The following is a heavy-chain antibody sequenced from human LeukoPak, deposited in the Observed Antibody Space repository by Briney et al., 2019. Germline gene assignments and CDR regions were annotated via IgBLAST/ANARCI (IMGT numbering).Heavy chain of an antibody. CDR2: VWSDGATE. Sequence: GGSLRLSCAASGFTFSNYGMHWVSQAPGKWMEWVAVVWSDGATENYADSVKGRFTISRDNFKNTLYMQMNSLRAEDTAVYYCARGHYYTDMLTNYWVRYFDYWGQGTLVTVSS. J-gene: IGHJ4*02. V-gene: IGHV3-33*01. D-gene: IGHD3-9*01. CDR3: ARGHYYTDMLTNYWVRYFDY. CDR1: GFTFSNYG.